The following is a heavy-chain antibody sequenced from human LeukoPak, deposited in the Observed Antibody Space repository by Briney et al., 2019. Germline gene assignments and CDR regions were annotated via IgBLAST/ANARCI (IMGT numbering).Heavy chain of an antibody. CDR3: ARVRETEGIDY. CDR2: INHSGNT. CDR1: GGSISGYY. Sequence: SETLSLTCTVSGGSISGYYWSWSRQPPGKGVEWIGEINHSGNTNYNPSLKSRATLSVDTSKNQFSLKLSSVTAADTAIYYCARVRETEGIDYWGQGTLVAVSS. V-gene: IGHV4-34*01. J-gene: IGHJ4*02.